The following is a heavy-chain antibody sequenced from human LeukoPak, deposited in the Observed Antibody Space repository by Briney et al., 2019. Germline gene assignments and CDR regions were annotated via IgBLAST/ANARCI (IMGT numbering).Heavy chain of an antibody. CDR1: GYTFTSYG. CDR3: ARGEGYCSSTSCYAPYYYYGMDV. CDR2: ISAYNGNT. V-gene: IGHV1-18*01. Sequence: GASVKVSCKASGYTFTSYGISWVRQAPGQGLEWMGWISAYNGNTNHAQELQGRVTMITDTSTSTAYMELRSLRSDDTAVYYCARGEGYCSSTSCYAPYYYYGMDVWGQGTTVTVSS. D-gene: IGHD2-2*01. J-gene: IGHJ6*02.